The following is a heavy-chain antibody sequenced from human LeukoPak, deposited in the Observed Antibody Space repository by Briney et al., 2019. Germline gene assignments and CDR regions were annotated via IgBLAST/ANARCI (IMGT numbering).Heavy chain of an antibody. CDR3: ARGARYSSSWYPSYYYMDV. D-gene: IGHD6-13*01. V-gene: IGHV1-18*01. Sequence: ASVKVSCKASGYTFTSYGISWVGQAPGQGLEWMGWISAYNGNTNYAQKLQGRVTMTTDTSTSTAYMELRSLRSDDTAVYYCARGARYSSSWYPSYYYMDVWGKGTTVTISS. CDR2: ISAYNGNT. J-gene: IGHJ6*03. CDR1: GYTFTSYG.